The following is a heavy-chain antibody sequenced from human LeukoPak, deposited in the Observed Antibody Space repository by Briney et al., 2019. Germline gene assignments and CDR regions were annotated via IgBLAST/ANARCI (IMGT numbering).Heavy chain of an antibody. CDR1: GFTFSDYA. V-gene: IGHV3-21*04. CDR3: AKQGGYYGSGREYYFDY. Sequence: GGSLRLSCAASGFTFSDYAMIWVRQASGEGLEWVSYISSGSTYIYYADSVKGRFTISRDKSKNTLYLQMNSLRAEDTAVYYCAKQGGYYGSGREYYFDYWGQGTLVTVSS. D-gene: IGHD3-10*01. CDR2: ISSGSTYI. J-gene: IGHJ4*02.